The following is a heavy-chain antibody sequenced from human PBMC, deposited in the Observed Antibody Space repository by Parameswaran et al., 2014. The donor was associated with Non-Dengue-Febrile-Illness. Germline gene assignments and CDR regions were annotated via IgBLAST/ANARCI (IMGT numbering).Heavy chain of an antibody. CDR3: ARGSPYYYGMDV. CDR2: IYYSGST. V-gene: IGHV4-39*01. J-gene: IGHJ6*02. Sequence: VRQAPGKGLEWIGSIYYSGSTYYNPSLKSRVTISVDTSKNQFSLKLSSVTAADTAVYYCARGSPYYYGMDVWGQGTTVTVSS.